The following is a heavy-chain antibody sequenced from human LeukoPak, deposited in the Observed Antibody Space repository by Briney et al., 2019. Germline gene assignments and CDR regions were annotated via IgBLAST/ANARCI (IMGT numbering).Heavy chain of an antibody. D-gene: IGHD1-26*01. J-gene: IGHJ4*02. CDR3: ARGIVGAHQLIAY. Sequence: ASVKVSCKASGCTFTGHYMHWVRQAPGQGLEWMGWINPNNGGTNFAQKFQGRVTMTRDTSISTAYMELSSLTSDDTAVYYCARGIVGAHQLIAYWGQGTLVTVSS. CDR1: GCTFTGHY. V-gene: IGHV1-2*02. CDR2: INPNNGGT.